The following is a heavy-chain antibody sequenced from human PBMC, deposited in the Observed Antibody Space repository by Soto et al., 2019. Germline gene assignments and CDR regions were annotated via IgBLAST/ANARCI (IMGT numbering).Heavy chain of an antibody. J-gene: IGHJ5*02. Sequence: ASVKVSCKASGYTFTSYGISWVRQAPGQGLEWMGWISAYNGNTNYAQKLQGRVTMTTDTSASTAYMELRSLRSDDTAVYYCAREANYDILTGYGGYNGFDPCGQGTLVTVSS. V-gene: IGHV1-18*01. CDR1: GYTFTSYG. CDR3: AREANYDILTGYGGYNGFDP. CDR2: ISAYNGNT. D-gene: IGHD3-9*01.